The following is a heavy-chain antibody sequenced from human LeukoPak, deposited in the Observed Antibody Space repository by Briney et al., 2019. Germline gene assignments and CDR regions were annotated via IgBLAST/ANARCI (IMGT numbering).Heavy chain of an antibody. CDR1: GGSISSGDYY. Sequence: SQTLSLTCTVSGGSISSGDYYWSWIRQPPGRGLEWIGYIYYSGSTYYNPSLKSRVTISVDTSKNQFSLKLSSVAAADTAVYYCARTVYYDILTGYWVGFDPWGQGTLVTVSS. V-gene: IGHV4-30-4*01. CDR3: ARTVYYDILTGYWVGFDP. J-gene: IGHJ5*02. D-gene: IGHD3-9*01. CDR2: IYYSGST.